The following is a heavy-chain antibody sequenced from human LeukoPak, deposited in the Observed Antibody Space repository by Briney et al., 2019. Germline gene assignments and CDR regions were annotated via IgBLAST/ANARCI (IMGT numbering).Heavy chain of an antibody. J-gene: IGHJ6*02. CDR3: ARCKTYGSGSYCYYGMDV. V-gene: IGHV3-53*01. Sequence: SGGSLRLSCAASEFTVNSNYMTWVRQAPGKGLEWVSVIYSGGTTYYADSVKGRFTISRDNSKNTLYLQMNSLRAEDTAVYYCARCKTYGSGSYCYYGMDVWGQGTTVTVSS. D-gene: IGHD3-10*01. CDR2: IYSGGTT. CDR1: EFTVNSNY.